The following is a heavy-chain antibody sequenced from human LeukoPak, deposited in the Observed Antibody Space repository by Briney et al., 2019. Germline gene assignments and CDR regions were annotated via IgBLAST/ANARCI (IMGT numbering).Heavy chain of an antibody. V-gene: IGHV3-23*01. D-gene: IGHD4-23*01. CDR2: ISGSGGST. CDR3: AKVVRPLRWSPLEYYFDY. Sequence: GGSLRLSCAASGFTFSSYAMSWVRQAPGKGLEWVSAISGSGGSTYYADSVKGRFTISRDNSKNTLYLQMNSLRAEDTAVYYCAKVVRPLRWSPLEYYFDYWGQGTLVTVSS. CDR1: GFTFSSYA. J-gene: IGHJ4*02.